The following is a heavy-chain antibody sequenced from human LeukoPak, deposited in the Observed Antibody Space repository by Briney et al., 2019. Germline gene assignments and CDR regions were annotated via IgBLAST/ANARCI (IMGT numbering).Heavy chain of an antibody. J-gene: IGHJ3*02. CDR1: GFTFSDYY. CDR3: AREGIAVADDAFDI. V-gene: IGHV3-11*05. D-gene: IGHD6-19*01. CDR2: ISGSSSHT. Sequence: GGSLRLSCAAPGFTFSDYYMSWIRQAPGQGLEWVSYISGSSSHTNYADSVKGRFTISRDIAKNSLYLQMNSLRAEDTAVYYCAREGIAVADDAFDIWGQGTMVTVSS.